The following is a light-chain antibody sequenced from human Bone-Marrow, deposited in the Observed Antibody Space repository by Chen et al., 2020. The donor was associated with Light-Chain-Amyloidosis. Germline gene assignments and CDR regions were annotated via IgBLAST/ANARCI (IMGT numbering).Light chain of an antibody. CDR1: SSDVGGDNH. J-gene: IGLJ1*01. CDR3: SSYTITNTLV. V-gene: IGLV2-14*01. Sequence: QSALTQPASVSGSPGQSITISCTGTSSDVGGDNHVSWYQQHPDKAPKLRIYEVTNRPSWVPDRFSGSKSDNAASLTIYGLQTEDEADYFCSSYTITNTLVFGSGTRVTVL. CDR2: EVT.